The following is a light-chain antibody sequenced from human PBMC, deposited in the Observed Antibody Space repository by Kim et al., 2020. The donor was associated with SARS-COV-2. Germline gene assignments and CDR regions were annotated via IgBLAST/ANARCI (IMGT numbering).Light chain of an antibody. CDR1: SLSSYY. V-gene: IGLV3-19*01. J-gene: IGLJ1*01. Sequence: VSITSQGDSLSSYYASWYQQKPRQAPVLVIYGKNNRPSGIPDRFSGSSSGNTASLTITGAQAEDEADYYCNSRDSSGNPLYVFGTGTKVTVL. CDR2: GKN. CDR3: NSRDSSGNPLYV.